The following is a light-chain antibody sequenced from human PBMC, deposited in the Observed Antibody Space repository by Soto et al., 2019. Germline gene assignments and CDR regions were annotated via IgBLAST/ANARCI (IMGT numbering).Light chain of an antibody. V-gene: IGLV1-51*02. CDR3: ETGESSLGPWV. J-gene: IGLJ3*02. CDR1: SSNIGNNY. Sequence: QSVLTQPPSVSAAPGQKVTISCSGSSSNIGNNYVSWYQQLPGTAPKLLIYENNKRPSGIPDRFSGSKSGTSATLGITGLQAGEEADYNWETGESSLGPWVFGGGPKLTV. CDR2: ENN.